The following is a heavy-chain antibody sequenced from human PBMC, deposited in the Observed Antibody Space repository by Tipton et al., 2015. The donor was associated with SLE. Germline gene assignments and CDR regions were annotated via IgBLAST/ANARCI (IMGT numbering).Heavy chain of an antibody. D-gene: IGHD2-21*01. CDR1: GFTFSSYG. Sequence: SLRLSCAASGFTFSSYGMHWVRQAPGKGLEWVANIKQDGSEKYYVDSVKGRFTISRDNAKNSLYLQMNSLRAEDTAVYYCARNGGGDCSDFDYWGQGTLVTVSS. V-gene: IGHV3-7*01. CDR2: IKQDGSEK. J-gene: IGHJ4*02. CDR3: ARNGGGDCSDFDY.